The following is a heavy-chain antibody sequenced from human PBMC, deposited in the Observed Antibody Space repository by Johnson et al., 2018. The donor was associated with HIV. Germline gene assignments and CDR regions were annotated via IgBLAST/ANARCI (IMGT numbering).Heavy chain of an antibody. CDR2: IKYDGSGK. V-gene: IGHV3-7*01. Sequence: VQLVESGGGLVQPGGSLRLSCAASGFIFSGYWMNWVRQAPGKGLEWVAGIKYDGSGKFCVDSVKGRFTLSRDNAKNSLYLQMNSLRAEDTALYYCAKDRVKDYGDYSGDAFDIWGQGTMVTVSS. CDR3: AKDRVKDYGDYSGDAFDI. D-gene: IGHD4-17*01. J-gene: IGHJ3*02. CDR1: GFIFSGYW.